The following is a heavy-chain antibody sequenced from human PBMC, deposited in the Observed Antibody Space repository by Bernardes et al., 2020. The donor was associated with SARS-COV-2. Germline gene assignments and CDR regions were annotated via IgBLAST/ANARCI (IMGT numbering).Heavy chain of an antibody. Sequence: ASVKVSCKVSGYTLTELSMHWLRQAPGKGPEWMGGFDPEDGETIYAQKFQGRVTMTEDTSTDTAYMELSSLRSEDTAVYYCATDQRYYDILIGRTYYYGMDVWGQGTTVTVSS. CDR2: FDPEDGET. J-gene: IGHJ6*02. CDR1: GYTLTELS. CDR3: ATDQRYYDILIGRTYYYGMDV. D-gene: IGHD3-9*01. V-gene: IGHV1-24*01.